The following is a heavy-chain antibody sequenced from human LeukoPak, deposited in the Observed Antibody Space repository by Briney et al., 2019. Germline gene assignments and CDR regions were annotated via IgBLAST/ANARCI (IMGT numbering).Heavy chain of an antibody. V-gene: IGHV3-9*01. Sequence: GGSLRLSCTASGFALDDYVMHWVRQPPGGGRKWVSGISRVGANIGYADSVKGRFTISRDNEKNSPYLQMNSLTTEDTALYYCARDFCTGCNYYFYGMDVWGRGTTVTVSS. D-gene: IGHD2-2*01. CDR2: ISRVGANI. CDR3: ARDFCTGCNYYFYGMDV. J-gene: IGHJ6*02. CDR1: GFALDDYV.